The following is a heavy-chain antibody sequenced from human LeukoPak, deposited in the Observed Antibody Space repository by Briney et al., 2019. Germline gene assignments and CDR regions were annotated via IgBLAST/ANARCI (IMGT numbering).Heavy chain of an antibody. Sequence: GGSLRLSCAASGFTFSSYAMSWVRQAPGKGLEWVSAISGSGGSTYYADSVKGRFTISRDNSKNTLYLQMNSLGAEDTAVYYCAKDPSYYDSSGYPVPVFDYWGQGTLVTVSS. D-gene: IGHD3-22*01. J-gene: IGHJ4*02. CDR1: GFTFSSYA. CDR2: ISGSGGST. V-gene: IGHV3-23*01. CDR3: AKDPSYYDSSGYPVPVFDY.